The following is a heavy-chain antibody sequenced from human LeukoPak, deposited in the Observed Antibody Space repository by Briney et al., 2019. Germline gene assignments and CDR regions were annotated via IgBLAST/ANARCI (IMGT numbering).Heavy chain of an antibody. V-gene: IGHV3-7*01. CDR1: GFAMRTYW. CDR2: IKQDGSET. CDR3: ARSISVEGDA. Sequence: PGGSLRLSCAASGFAMRTYWMSWLRQAPGKGPEWVAHIKQDGSETYYVDSVKGRFTISRDNARNSLWLQMYSLRGEDTAIYYCARSISVEGDAWGQGTLVTVSS. J-gene: IGHJ5*02. D-gene: IGHD3-3*01.